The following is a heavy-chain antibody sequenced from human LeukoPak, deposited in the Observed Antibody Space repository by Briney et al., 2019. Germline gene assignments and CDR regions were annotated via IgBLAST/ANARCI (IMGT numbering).Heavy chain of an antibody. D-gene: IGHD1-26*01. J-gene: IGHJ5*02. CDR2: INQDGSEK. Sequence: GGSLRLSCAASGITFSRFWMSWVRQAPGKGLQWVANINQDGSEKHYVDSVKGRFTISRDNAENSLYLQMNSLRAEDTAVYYCARAWELGQGLVYGPWGQGTLVTVSS. CDR1: GITFSRFW. V-gene: IGHV3-7*03. CDR3: ARAWELGQGLVYGP.